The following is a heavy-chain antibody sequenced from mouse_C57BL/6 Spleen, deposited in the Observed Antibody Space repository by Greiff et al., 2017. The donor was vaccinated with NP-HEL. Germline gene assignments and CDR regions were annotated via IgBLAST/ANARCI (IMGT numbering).Heavy chain of an antibody. V-gene: IGHV5-9*01. Sequence: EVKLMESGGGLVKPGGSLKLSCAASGFTFSSYTMSWVRQTPEKRLEWVATISGGGGNTYYPDSVKGRFTISRDNAKNTLYLQMSSLRSEDTALYYCARGGYDRWYFDVWGTGTTVTVSS. CDR2: ISGGGGNT. CDR3: ARGGYDRWYFDV. J-gene: IGHJ1*03. D-gene: IGHD2-3*01. CDR1: GFTFSSYT.